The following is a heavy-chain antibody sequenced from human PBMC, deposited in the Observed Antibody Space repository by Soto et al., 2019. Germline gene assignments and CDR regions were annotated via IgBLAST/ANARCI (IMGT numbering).Heavy chain of an antibody. V-gene: IGHV4-31*03. CDR3: ARVDCSGGSCYLGAFDI. Sequence: QVQLQESGPGLVKPSQTLSLTCTVSGGSISSGGYYWSWIRQHPGKGLEWIGYIYYSGSTYYNPSLKSRVTISVDTSKNQFSLKLSSVTAADTAVYYCARVDCSGGSCYLGAFDIWGQGTMVTVSS. CDR1: GGSISSGGYY. D-gene: IGHD2-15*01. CDR2: IYYSGST. J-gene: IGHJ3*02.